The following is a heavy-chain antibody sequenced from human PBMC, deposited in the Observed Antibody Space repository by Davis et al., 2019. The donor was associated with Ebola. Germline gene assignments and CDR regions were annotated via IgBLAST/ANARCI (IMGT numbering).Heavy chain of an antibody. CDR2: INPNSGGT. CDR3: ARADNWNDVLDY. V-gene: IGHV1-2*02. J-gene: IGHJ4*02. Sequence: ASVKVSCKASGYTFTGYYMHWVRQAPGQGLEWMGWINPNSGGTNYAQKFQGRVTMTRDTSISTAYMELSRLRSDDTAVYYCARADNWNDVLDYWGQGTLVTVSS. D-gene: IGHD1-20*01. CDR1: GYTFTGYY.